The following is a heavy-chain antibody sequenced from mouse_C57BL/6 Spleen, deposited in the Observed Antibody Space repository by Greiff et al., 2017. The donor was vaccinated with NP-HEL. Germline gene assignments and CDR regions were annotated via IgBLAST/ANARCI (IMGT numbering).Heavy chain of an antibody. CDR1: GFNIKDYY. D-gene: IGHD1-1*01. CDR2: IDPEDGET. J-gene: IGHJ2*01. CDR3: ARARGFHYYGSSYYFDY. V-gene: IGHV14-2*01. Sequence: EVKLMESGAELVKPGASVKLSCTASGFNIKDYYMHWVKQRTEQGLEWIGRIDPEDGETKYAPKFQGKATITADTSSNTAYLQLSSLTSEDTAVYYCARARGFHYYGSSYYFDYWGQGTTLTVSS.